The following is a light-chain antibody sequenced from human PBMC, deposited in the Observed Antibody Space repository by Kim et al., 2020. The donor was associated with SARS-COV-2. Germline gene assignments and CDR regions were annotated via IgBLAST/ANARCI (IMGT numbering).Light chain of an antibody. CDR1: QGIRYY. CDR2: AAS. Sequence: SASVWDRVPIYWRSSQGIRYYLAVSQQTPGKAPKPLIYAASSLQCGVTSMFSGSVSETVFTLTHSSLQSEYFATYYCQQYKTSPHTLGQGTKLDI. V-gene: IGKV1-16*01. J-gene: IGKJ2*01. CDR3: QQYKTSPHT.